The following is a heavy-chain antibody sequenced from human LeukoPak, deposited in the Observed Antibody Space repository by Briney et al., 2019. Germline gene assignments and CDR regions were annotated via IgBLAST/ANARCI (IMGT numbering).Heavy chain of an antibody. CDR2: MDPNSGGT. CDR3: ARDGGNCSSDRCHLGLFDS. Sequence: ASVKVSCKASGYTFSDYYIQWLRRAPGQGLEWMGRMDPNSGGTYYAQKFQGRVTMTRATSISTGYLELSRLSSDDTAVYYCARDGGNCSSDRCHLGLFDSWGQGTLVTVSS. D-gene: IGHD6-13*01. CDR1: GYTFSDYY. J-gene: IGHJ4*02. V-gene: IGHV1-2*06.